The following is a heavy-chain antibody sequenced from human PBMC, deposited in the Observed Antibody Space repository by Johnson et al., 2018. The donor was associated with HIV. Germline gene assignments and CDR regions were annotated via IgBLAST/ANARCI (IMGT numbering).Heavy chain of an antibody. V-gene: IGHV3-30*19. Sequence: QVLLVESGGGVVQPGGSLRLSCAASGFTFSSYGMHWVRQAPGKGLEWVAVISYDGSNKYYADSVKGRFTISRDNSKNTLYLQMNSLRAEDTAFYYCAKTIARNAFDIWGQGTMVTVSS. J-gene: IGHJ3*02. CDR1: GFTFSSYG. CDR2: ISYDGSNK. D-gene: IGHD3-9*01. CDR3: AKTIARNAFDI.